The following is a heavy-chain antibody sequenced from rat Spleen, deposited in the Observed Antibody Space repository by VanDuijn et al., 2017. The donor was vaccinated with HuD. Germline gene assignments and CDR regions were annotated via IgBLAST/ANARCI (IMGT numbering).Heavy chain of an antibody. Sequence: EVHLVESGGDLVQPGRSLKLSCAASGFTFSNYDMAWVRQAPTKGLEWVASISKSGGSTYYRDSVKGRFTISRDNAKSTLSLQMDSLRSEDTATYYCARRHYGYTDYFDYWGQGVMVTVSS. CDR2: ISKSGGST. CDR1: GFTFSNYD. D-gene: IGHD1-9*01. CDR3: ARRHYGYTDYFDY. J-gene: IGHJ2*01. V-gene: IGHV5-25*01.